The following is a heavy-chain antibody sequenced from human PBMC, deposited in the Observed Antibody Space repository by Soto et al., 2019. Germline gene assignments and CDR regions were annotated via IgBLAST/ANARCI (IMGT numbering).Heavy chain of an antibody. CDR1: GGSISGHY. CDR3: VRLIGNSWLDS. J-gene: IGHJ5*01. D-gene: IGHD2-8*01. CDR2: INHSGRT. V-gene: IGHV4-34*01. Sequence: PSETLSLTCAVYGGSISGHYWNWIRQPPGKGLEWIGEINHSGRTNYNPSLKSRVTINPDTSNNQFSLHLSSVTPDDTAVYYCVRLIGNSWLDSWGQGTPVTVSS.